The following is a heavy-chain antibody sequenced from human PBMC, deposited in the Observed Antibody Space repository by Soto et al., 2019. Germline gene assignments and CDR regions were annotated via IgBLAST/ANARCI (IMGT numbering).Heavy chain of an antibody. J-gene: IGHJ4*02. CDR1: GFTFSNYA. D-gene: IGHD5-18*01. CDR3: VKERSGHSYADS. V-gene: IGHV3-23*01. Sequence: EVQLLESGGGLVQPGGSLRLSCAASGFTFSNYAMSWLGQPPGKGLEWVSAISGSGDRTYNADSVKGRFTISRDNSKNTPYLQMNSLRAEDSAVYYCVKERSGHSYADSWGQGTLVTVSS. CDR2: ISGSGDRT.